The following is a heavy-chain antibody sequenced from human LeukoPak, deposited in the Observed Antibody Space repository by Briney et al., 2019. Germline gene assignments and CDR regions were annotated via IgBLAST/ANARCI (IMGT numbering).Heavy chain of an antibody. D-gene: IGHD2/OR15-2a*01. CDR2: IYYSGST. CDR1: GGSISSSSYY. J-gene: IGHJ4*02. Sequence: PSETLSLTCTVSGGSISSSSYYWGWIRQPPGKGLEWIGSIYYSGSTYYNPSLKSRVTISVDTSKNQFSLKLSSVAAADTAVYYCARLSLDIDYWGQGTLVTVSS. CDR3: ARLSLDIDY. V-gene: IGHV4-39*01.